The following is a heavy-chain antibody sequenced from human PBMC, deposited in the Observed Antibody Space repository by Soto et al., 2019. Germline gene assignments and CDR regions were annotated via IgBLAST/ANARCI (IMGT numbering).Heavy chain of an antibody. V-gene: IGHV3-7*03. D-gene: IGHD4-4*01. CDR2: MNEDGSER. J-gene: IGHJ4*02. Sequence: GSLRLSCAVSGFSFSSAWMTWIRQAPGKGLERVAIMNEDGSERYYVDSVKGRFTISRDNAKNALFLQMNSLRVEDTAVYFCARDRAYSRFDYWGQGSLVTVSS. CDR1: GFSFSSAW. CDR3: ARDRAYSRFDY.